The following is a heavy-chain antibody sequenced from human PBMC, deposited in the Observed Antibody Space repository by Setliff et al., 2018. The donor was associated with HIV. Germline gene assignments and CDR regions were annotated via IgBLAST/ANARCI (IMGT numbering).Heavy chain of an antibody. J-gene: IGHJ4*02. D-gene: IGHD2-21*02. CDR3: AGSVVVTAISPIFDY. CDR2: IYHSGST. V-gene: IGHV4-38-2*01. CDR1: NYSIISGYY. Sequence: PSETLSLTCSVSNYSIISGYYWGWIRQPPGRGLEWIGCIYHSGSTYYYPSLKSRVTISIDTSKNQFSLSLSSVTAADTAVYYCAGSVVVTAISPIFDYWGQGTLVTVSS.